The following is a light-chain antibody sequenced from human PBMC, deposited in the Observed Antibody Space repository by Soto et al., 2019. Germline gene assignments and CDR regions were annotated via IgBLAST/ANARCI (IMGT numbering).Light chain of an antibody. J-gene: IGLJ3*02. CDR1: SSDVGAYNY. CDR3: TSYTTTNTLWV. Sequence: QSVLTQPASVSGSPGQSITISCTGTSSDVGAYNYVSWYQQHPGQAPKLIISEVSDRPSGVSNRFSGSKSGNTASLTISGLQAEDEADYFCTSYTTTNTLWVFGGGTQLTVL. CDR2: EVS. V-gene: IGLV2-14*01.